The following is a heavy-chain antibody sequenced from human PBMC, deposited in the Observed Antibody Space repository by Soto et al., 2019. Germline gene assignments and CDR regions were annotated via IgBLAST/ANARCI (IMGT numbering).Heavy chain of an antibody. D-gene: IGHD6-13*01. CDR2: ISSSGAST. CDR3: AGGSRWTGVDY. CDR1: EVNFSNYA. J-gene: IGHJ4*02. Sequence: QAGGSLRLSCAASEVNFSNYAMSWVRQAPGKGLGWVSGISSSGASTYYADSVKGRFTISRDNSKNTLYLQLDSLRSEDMAVYYCAGGSRWTGVDYWGQGTLVTVSS. V-gene: IGHV3-23*01.